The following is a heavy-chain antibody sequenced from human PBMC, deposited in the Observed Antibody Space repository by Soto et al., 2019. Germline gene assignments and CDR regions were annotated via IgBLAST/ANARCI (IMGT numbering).Heavy chain of an antibody. J-gene: IGHJ5*02. Sequence: ASVKVSCKASGYTFTSYDINWVRQATGQGLEWMGWMNPNSGNTGHAQKFQGRVTMTRNTSISTAYMELSSLRSEDTAVYYCARGRWFYSSSPPDWFDPWGQGTLVTVSS. D-gene: IGHD6-6*01. V-gene: IGHV1-8*01. CDR1: GYTFTSYD. CDR2: MNPNSGNT. CDR3: ARGRWFYSSSPPDWFDP.